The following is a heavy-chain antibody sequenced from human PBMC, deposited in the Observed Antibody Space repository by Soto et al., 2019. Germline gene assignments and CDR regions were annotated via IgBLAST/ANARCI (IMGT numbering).Heavy chain of an antibody. J-gene: IGHJ4*02. CDR3: ARGIAAAGAPFDY. Sequence: EVQLVESGGGLVKPGGSLRLSCAASGFTFSSYSMNWVRQAPGKGLEWVSSISSSSSYIYYADSVKGRFTISRDNAKNSLYLQMNSLREEDTDVYYCARGIAAAGAPFDYWGQGTLVTVSS. CDR1: GFTFSSYS. D-gene: IGHD6-13*01. CDR2: ISSSSSYI. V-gene: IGHV3-21*01.